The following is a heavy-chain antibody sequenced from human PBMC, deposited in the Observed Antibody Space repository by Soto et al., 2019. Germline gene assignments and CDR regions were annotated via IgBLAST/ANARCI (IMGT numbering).Heavy chain of an antibody. Sequence: SEILSLTCTVSGGSISSYYWSWIRQHPGKGLEWIGYIYYSGSTYYNPSLKSRVTISVDTSKNQFSLKLSSVTAADTAVYYCARDFPLFGGPVAADHWGQGTLVTVSS. CDR1: GGSISSYY. D-gene: IGHD6-19*01. CDR3: ARDFPLFGGPVAADH. J-gene: IGHJ4*02. V-gene: IGHV4-59*06. CDR2: IYYSGST.